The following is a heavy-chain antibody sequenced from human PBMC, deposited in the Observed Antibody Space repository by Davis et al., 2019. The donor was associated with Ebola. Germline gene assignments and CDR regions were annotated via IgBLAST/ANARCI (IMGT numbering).Heavy chain of an antibody. V-gene: IGHV3-23*01. Sequence: GESLKISCTDSVITFSSYAMTWVRQAPGKGLEWVSAISGSGGSTYYADSVKGRFTISRDDSKNTAYLQMNSLKTEDTAVYYCTSSDSSLPWGKGTTVTVSS. CDR1: VITFSSYA. J-gene: IGHJ6*04. CDR3: TSSDSSLP. CDR2: ISGSGGST. D-gene: IGHD6-6*01.